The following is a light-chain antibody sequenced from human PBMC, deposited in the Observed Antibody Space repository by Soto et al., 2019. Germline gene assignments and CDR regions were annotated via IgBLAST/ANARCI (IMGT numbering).Light chain of an antibody. CDR3: CLFAVTYTV. CDR1: SSDIGAYNY. Sequence: QSALTQPLSVSGSPGQSVTISCTGTSSDIGAYNYVSWYQQHPGKAPKLMIYDVSKRPSGVPDRFSGSKSGNTASLTISGLQADDAADYYCCLFAVTYTVFGGGTKLTVL. V-gene: IGLV2-11*01. J-gene: IGLJ3*02. CDR2: DVS.